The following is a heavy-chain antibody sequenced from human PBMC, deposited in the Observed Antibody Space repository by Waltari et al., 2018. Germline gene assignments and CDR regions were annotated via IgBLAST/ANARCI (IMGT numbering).Heavy chain of an antibody. CDR3: TRDDYGDQGGI. V-gene: IGHV3-49*04. CDR2: LSSKAYGGTT. J-gene: IGHJ3*02. Sequence: EVQLVESGGGLVQPGRSLRLSCTASGFTVGDYAMSWVRQAPGKGLEWVGFLSSKAYGGTTEYAASVKGRFTISRDDSKSMAYLQMNCLKTEDTAVYYCTRDDYGDQGGIRGQGTMVTVS. CDR1: GFTVGDYA. D-gene: IGHD4-17*01.